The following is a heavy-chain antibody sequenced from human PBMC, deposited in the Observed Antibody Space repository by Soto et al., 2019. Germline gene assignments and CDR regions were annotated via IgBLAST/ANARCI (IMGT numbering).Heavy chain of an antibody. Sequence: LGESLKISCKGSGYSFAGYWIGWVRQMPGKGLEWMGVIYPGDSDTRYSPSFQGQVTISADKSISTAYLQWSSLKASDSAMYYCARRPGITGISDPFDYWGQGTLVTVSS. D-gene: IGHD1-20*01. CDR1: GYSFAGYW. CDR3: ARRPGITGISDPFDY. J-gene: IGHJ4*02. V-gene: IGHV5-51*01. CDR2: IYPGDSDT.